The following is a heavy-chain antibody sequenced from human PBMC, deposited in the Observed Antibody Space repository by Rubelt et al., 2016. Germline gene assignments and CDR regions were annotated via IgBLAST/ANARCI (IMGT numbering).Heavy chain of an antibody. CDR1: GFTFSSYG. Sequence: QVQLVESGGGVVQPGGSLRLSCAASGFTFSSYGMHWVRQAPGKGLEWVAFIRYDGSKKYYADSVKGRFTISRDNSKNTLYLQMNSRRAEDTAVYYCAKPARLDYGINAEYFQHWGQGTLVTVSS. CDR3: AKPARLDYGINAEYFQH. D-gene: IGHD4-17*01. CDR2: IRYDGSKK. V-gene: IGHV3-30*02. J-gene: IGHJ1*01.